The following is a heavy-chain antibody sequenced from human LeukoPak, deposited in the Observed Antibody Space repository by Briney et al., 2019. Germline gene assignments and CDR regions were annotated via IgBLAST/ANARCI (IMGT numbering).Heavy chain of an antibody. Sequence: PGGSLRLSCSASGFAFSSYTRNWVRQSPGKVLELVSSISSSSGYIYYADSMKGRFTISRDNAKNSLYLQVNSLRAEDTAVYYCARAYSHGMVVWGQGTSVTVSS. CDR2: ISSSSGYI. CDR1: GFAFSSYT. CDR3: ARAYSHGMVV. V-gene: IGHV3-21*01. J-gene: IGHJ6*02.